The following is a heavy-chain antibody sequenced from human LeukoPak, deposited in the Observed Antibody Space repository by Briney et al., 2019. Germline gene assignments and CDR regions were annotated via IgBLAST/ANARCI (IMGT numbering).Heavy chain of an antibody. Sequence: PGGSLRLSCAASGFIFDDYAMHWVRQAPGKGLEWVSGISWNSGSIGYADSVKGRFTISRDNAKNSLYLQMNSLRAEDTALYYCAKGSWFDPWGQGTLVTVSS. CDR2: ISWNSGSI. V-gene: IGHV3-9*01. CDR3: AKGSWFDP. J-gene: IGHJ5*02. CDR1: GFIFDDYA.